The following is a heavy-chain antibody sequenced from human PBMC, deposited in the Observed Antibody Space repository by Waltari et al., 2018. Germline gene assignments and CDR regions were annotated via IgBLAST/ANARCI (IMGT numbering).Heavy chain of an antibody. D-gene: IGHD6-13*01. Sequence: QLQLQESGPGLVKPSETLYLPCTVSGGSISSSSYYWGWIRQPPGKGLEWIGSIYYSGSTYYNPSLKSRVTISVDTSKNQFSLKLSSVTAADTAVYYCARKTAAGRFDYWGQGTLVTVSS. V-gene: IGHV4-39*07. CDR3: ARKTAAGRFDY. CDR2: IYYSGST. CDR1: GGSISSSSYY. J-gene: IGHJ4*02.